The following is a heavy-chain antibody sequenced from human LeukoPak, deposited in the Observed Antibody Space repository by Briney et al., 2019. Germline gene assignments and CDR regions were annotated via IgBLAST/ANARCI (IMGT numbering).Heavy chain of an antibody. CDR1: GGPFSGYY. Sequence: SETLSLTCAVYGGPFSGYYWSWIRQPPGMGLEWIGEINHSGSTNYKPSLKSRVTISVDTSKNQFSLKLSSVTAADTAVYYCARRLRPGSYYFDYWGQGTLVTVSS. V-gene: IGHV4-34*01. CDR2: INHSGST. J-gene: IGHJ4*02. D-gene: IGHD4-17*01. CDR3: ARRLRPGSYYFDY.